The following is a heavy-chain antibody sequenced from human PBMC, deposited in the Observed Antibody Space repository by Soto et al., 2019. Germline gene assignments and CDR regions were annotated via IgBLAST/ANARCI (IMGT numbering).Heavy chain of an antibody. J-gene: IGHJ6*02. CDR1: GFTFSSYE. CDR2: ISSSGSTI. V-gene: IGHV3-48*03. D-gene: IGHD3-22*01. Sequence: PGGSLRLSCAASGFTFSSYEMNWVRQAPGKGLEWVSYISSSGSTIYYADSVKGRFTISRDNAKNSLYLQMNSLRAEDTAVYYCARVTMIVYYYGMDVWGQGTTVTVSS. CDR3: ARVTMIVYYYGMDV.